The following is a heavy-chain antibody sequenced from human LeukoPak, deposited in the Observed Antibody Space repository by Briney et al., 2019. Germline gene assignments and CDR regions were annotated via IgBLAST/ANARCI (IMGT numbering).Heavy chain of an antibody. Sequence: ASVKVSCKASGGTFTGYYMHWVRQAPGQGLEWMGWINPNSSGTNYAQKFQGRVTMTRDTSISTAYMELSRLRSDDTAVYYCARDPVYGSGAHYYYYYMDVWGKGTTVTISS. CDR3: ARDPVYGSGAHYYYYYMDV. CDR2: INPNSSGT. J-gene: IGHJ6*03. D-gene: IGHD3-10*01. V-gene: IGHV1-2*02. CDR1: GGTFTGYY.